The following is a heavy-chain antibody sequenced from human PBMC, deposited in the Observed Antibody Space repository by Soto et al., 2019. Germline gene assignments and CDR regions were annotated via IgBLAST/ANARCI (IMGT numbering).Heavy chain of an antibody. Sequence: QVQLQETGPGLVKPSQTLSLTCTVSGVSITSGDNYWSWIRQPPGKGLEWIGYIFYIGNACYNPSLQSRVIISVDTSRNQFSLRLTSVTAADTAVYYCVRKTGTTFLGSFFDHWGQGTLVTVSS. CDR2: IFYIGNA. D-gene: IGHD1-7*01. CDR3: VRKTGTTFLGSFFDH. V-gene: IGHV4-30-4*01. J-gene: IGHJ4*02. CDR1: GVSITSGDNY.